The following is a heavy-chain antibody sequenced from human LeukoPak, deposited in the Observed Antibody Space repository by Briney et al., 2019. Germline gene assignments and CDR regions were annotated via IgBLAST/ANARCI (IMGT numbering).Heavy chain of an antibody. J-gene: IGHJ4*02. V-gene: IGHV4-59*01. CDR1: GGSLSSYY. Sequence: SETLSLTCPVAGGSLSSYYWSWIRQPPGKGLEWIGYIYYSGSTNYNPSLKSRVTISVDTSKNQFSLKLSSVTAADTAVYYCARDQGGLDYWGQGTLVTVSS. CDR3: ARDQGGLDY. CDR2: IYYSGST.